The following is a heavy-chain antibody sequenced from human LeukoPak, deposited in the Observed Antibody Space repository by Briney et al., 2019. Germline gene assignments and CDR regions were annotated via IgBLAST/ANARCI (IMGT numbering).Heavy chain of an antibody. Sequence: SVKVSFKASGGTFSSYAISWVRQAPGQGLERMGGIIPIFGTANYAQKFQGRVTITADESTSTAYMELSSLRSEDTAVYYCARRGHYDSSGYDYWGQGTLVTVSS. J-gene: IGHJ4*02. D-gene: IGHD3-22*01. CDR1: GGTFSSYA. CDR3: ARRGHYDSSGYDY. CDR2: IIPIFGTA. V-gene: IGHV1-69*13.